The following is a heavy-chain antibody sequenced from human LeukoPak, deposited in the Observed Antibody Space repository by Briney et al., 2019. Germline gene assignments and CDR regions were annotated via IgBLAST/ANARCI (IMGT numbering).Heavy chain of an antibody. CDR2: ISAYNGNT. V-gene: IGHV1-18*01. CDR3: ARDKKYGSSWYCFDY. CDR1: GYTFTSYG. Sequence: ASVKVSCKASGYTFTSYGISWVRQAPGQGLEWMGWISAYNGNTNYAQKLQGRVTMTTDTSTSTAYMELRSLRSDDTAVYYCARDKKYGSSWYCFDYWGQGTLVTVSS. D-gene: IGHD6-13*01. J-gene: IGHJ4*02.